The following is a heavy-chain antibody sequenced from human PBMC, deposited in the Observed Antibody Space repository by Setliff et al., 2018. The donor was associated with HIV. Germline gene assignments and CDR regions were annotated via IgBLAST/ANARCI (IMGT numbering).Heavy chain of an antibody. J-gene: IGHJ3*02. V-gene: IGHV3-74*01. D-gene: IGHD3-22*01. CDR1: GFTFSSYW. CDR3: AGVATYYYDSSGSANDAFDI. Sequence: LRLSCAASGFTFSSYWMHWVRQAPGKGLMWVSRTSGDGTTRRYADSVQGRFIISRDNSKNTMYLEMNSLRVDDTAVYYCAGVATYYYDSSGSANDAFDIWGQGTMVTVSS. CDR2: TSGDGTTR.